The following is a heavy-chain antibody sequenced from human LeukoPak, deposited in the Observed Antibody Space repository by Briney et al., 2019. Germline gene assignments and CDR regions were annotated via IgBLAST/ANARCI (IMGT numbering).Heavy chain of an antibody. D-gene: IGHD6-19*01. Sequence: ASVKVSCKASGYTFTSYAMHWVRQAPGQRLEWMGWINAGNGNTKYSQKFQGRVTITRDTSASTAYMELSSLRSEDTAVYYCAREMDSSGWGLYFGYWGQGTLVTVSS. V-gene: IGHV1-3*01. CDR1: GYTFTSYA. CDR3: AREMDSSGWGLYFGY. J-gene: IGHJ4*02. CDR2: INAGNGNT.